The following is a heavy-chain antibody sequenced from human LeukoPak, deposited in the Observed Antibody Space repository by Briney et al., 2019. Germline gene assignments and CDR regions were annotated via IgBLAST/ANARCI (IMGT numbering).Heavy chain of an antibody. J-gene: IGHJ6*03. D-gene: IGHD5-18*01. Sequence: GGSLRLSCAASGFTFSSYGMHWVRQAPGKGLEWVAVIWYDGSNKYYADSVKGRFTISRDNSKNTLYLQMNSLRAEDTALYYCARVIQGANYYYYYYMDVWGKGTTVTVSS. CDR1: GFTFSSYG. V-gene: IGHV3-33*01. CDR2: IWYDGSNK. CDR3: ARVIQGANYYYYYYMDV.